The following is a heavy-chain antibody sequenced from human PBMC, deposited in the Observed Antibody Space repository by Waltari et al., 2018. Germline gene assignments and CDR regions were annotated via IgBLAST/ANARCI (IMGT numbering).Heavy chain of an antibody. CDR1: GGSISSSSYY. D-gene: IGHD5-18*01. V-gene: IGHV4-39*01. CDR2: IYYSGST. Sequence: QLQLQESGPGLVKPSETLSLTCTVSGGSISSSSYYWGWIRQPPGKGLEWIGSIYYSGSTYYNPSLKSRVTISVDTSKNQFSLKLSSVTAADTAVYYCARSYSYGSYYFDYWGQGTLVTVSS. CDR3: ARSYSYGSYYFDY. J-gene: IGHJ4*02.